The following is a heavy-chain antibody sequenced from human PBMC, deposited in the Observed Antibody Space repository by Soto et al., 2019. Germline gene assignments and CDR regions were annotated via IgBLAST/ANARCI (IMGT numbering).Heavy chain of an antibody. CDR2: IYYSGST. J-gene: IGHJ6*02. CDR3: ARAGRMVRGVPYGMDV. Sequence: SLSLSYTVSGGSISSGGYYCSWIRQHPGKGLEWIGYIYYSGSTYYNPSLESRVTISVDTSKNQSSLKLSSVTAADTAVYYCARAGRMVRGVPYGMDVWGQGTTVTVS. CDR1: GGSISSGGYY. V-gene: IGHV4-31*03. D-gene: IGHD3-10*01.